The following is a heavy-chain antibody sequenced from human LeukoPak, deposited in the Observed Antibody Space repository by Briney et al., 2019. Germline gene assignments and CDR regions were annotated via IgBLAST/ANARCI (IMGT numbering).Heavy chain of an antibody. Sequence: GGSLRLSCAACGFTFSSYAMHWVRQAPGKGLEYVSAISSNGGSTYYANSVKGRFTISRDNSKNTLYLQMGSLRAEDMAVYYCARDGDYVWGSYRLDYWGQGTLVTVSS. CDR2: ISSNGGST. J-gene: IGHJ4*02. CDR3: ARDGDYVWGSYRLDY. V-gene: IGHV3-64*01. CDR1: GFTFSSYA. D-gene: IGHD3-16*02.